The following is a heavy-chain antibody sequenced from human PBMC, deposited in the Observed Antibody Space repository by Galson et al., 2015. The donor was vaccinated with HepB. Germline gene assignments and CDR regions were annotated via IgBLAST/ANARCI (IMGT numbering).Heavy chain of an antibody. D-gene: IGHD6-19*01. CDR3: ARVRGWLIDY. J-gene: IGHJ4*02. CDR2: INQDGSEK. V-gene: IGHV3-7*01. CDR1: GFTFTMSW. Sequence: SLRLSCAASGFTFTMSWMSWVRQAPGKGPEWVANINQDGSEKYYVDSVQGRFTISRDNAKNSLYLQMNSLRAEDTAVYYCARVRGWLIDYWGQGTLVTVSS.